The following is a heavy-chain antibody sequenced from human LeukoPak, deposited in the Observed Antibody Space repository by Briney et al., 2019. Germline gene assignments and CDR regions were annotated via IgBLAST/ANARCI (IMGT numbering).Heavy chain of an antibody. D-gene: IGHD3-16*01. CDR1: GFTFSSYS. CDR3: ARPGLITFGSWFDP. Sequence: GGSLRLSCAASGFTFSSYSMNWVRQAPGRGLEWVSSISSSSSYIYYADSVKGRFTISRDNAKNSLYLQMNSLRAEDTAVYYCARPGLITFGSWFDPWRQGTLLSVSS. V-gene: IGHV3-21*01. J-gene: IGHJ5*02. CDR2: ISSSSSYI.